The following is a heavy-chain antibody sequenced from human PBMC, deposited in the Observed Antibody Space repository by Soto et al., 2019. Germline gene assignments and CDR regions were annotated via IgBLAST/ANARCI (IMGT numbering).Heavy chain of an antibody. D-gene: IGHD3-9*01. J-gene: IGHJ4*02. V-gene: IGHV3-11*01. Sequence: QVQLVESGGGLVKPGGSLRLSCAASGFTLSDYYMTWIRQAPGKGLEWVSDISISGTTIHYADSVRGRFTISRDNAKNSLWLEMNTMRAGDTAVYYCASFRGDGYYNFWGQGTLVTVSS. CDR1: GFTLSDYY. CDR3: ASFRGDGYYNF. CDR2: ISISGTTI.